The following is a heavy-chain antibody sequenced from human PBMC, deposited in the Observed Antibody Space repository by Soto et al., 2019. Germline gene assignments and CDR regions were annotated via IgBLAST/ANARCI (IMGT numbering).Heavy chain of an antibody. CDR3: ASLYGSGSYTNWFDP. CDR1: GGSFSGYY. D-gene: IGHD3-10*01. CDR2: INHSGST. J-gene: IGHJ5*02. Sequence: PSETLSLTCAVYGGSFSGYYWSWIRQPPGKGLEWIGEINHSGSTNYNPSLKSRVTISVDTSKNQFSLKLSSVTAADTAVYYCASLYGSGSYTNWFDPWGQGTLVTVSS. V-gene: IGHV4-34*01.